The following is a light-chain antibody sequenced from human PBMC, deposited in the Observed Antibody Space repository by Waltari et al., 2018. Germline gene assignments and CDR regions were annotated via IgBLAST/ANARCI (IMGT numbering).Light chain of an antibody. Sequence: DIQMTQSHSSLSASLGDRVTITCQASQDITFRLNWYQQRPGKAPKLLIYDATNLERGVPSRFSGSGSGTDFSLTIANVLPEDIATYYCLQYDHFPMAFGQGTRLDNK. CDR2: DAT. V-gene: IGKV1-33*01. CDR1: QDITFR. J-gene: IGKJ5*01. CDR3: LQYDHFPMA.